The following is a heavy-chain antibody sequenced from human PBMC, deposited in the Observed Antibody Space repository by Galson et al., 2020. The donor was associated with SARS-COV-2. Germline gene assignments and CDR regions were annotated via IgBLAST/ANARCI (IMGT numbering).Heavy chain of an antibody. CDR3: WANYDSSGYWSPPDAFDI. CDR2: ISSSSSTI. CDR1: GFTFSSYS. V-gene: IGHV3-48*04. Sequence: GESLKISCAASGFTFSSYSMNWVRQAPGKGLEWVSYISSSSSTIYYADSVKGRFTISRDNAKNSLYLQMNSLRAEDTAVYYCWANYDSSGYWSPPDAFDIWGQGTMVTVSS. D-gene: IGHD3-22*01. J-gene: IGHJ3*02.